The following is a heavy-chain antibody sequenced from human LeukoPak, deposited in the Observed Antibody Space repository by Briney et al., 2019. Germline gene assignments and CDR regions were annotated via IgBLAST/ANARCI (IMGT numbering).Heavy chain of an antibody. D-gene: IGHD3-22*01. CDR1: GYSFTVYY. Sequence: ASVKVSCKASGYSFTVYYMHWVRQAPGQGLEWMGRINPNSGGTNYAQKFQGRVTITTDESTSTAYMELSSLRSEDTAVYYCARVSGVLLDSSGAYFDYWGQGTLVTVSS. CDR3: ARVSGVLLDSSGAYFDY. J-gene: IGHJ4*02. CDR2: INPNSGGT. V-gene: IGHV1-2*06.